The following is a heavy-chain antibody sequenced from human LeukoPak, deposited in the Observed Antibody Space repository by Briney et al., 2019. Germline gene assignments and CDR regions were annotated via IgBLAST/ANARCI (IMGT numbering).Heavy chain of an antibody. J-gene: IGHJ3*01. CDR2: IDPKSGGP. Sequence: GASVKVSCKASGYTFRDYYMHWARQAPGQGLEWMGWIDPKSGGPNYAQKFQGRVTLTSDTSISTSYMELSRLTSDDTAVYYCARGGFHHGFDFWGQGTVVTVSS. CDR3: ARGGFHHGFDF. V-gene: IGHV1-2*02. CDR1: GYTFRDYY.